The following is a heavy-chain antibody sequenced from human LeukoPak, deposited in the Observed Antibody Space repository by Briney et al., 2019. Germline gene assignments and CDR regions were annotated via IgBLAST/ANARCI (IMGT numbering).Heavy chain of an antibody. CDR3: AKGRYSGSYFFFDY. CDR2: VSGSGGST. V-gene: IGHV3-23*01. Sequence: GGSLRLSCAASGFTFSSYAMSWVRQAPGKGLEGVSTVSGSGGSTYYADSVKGRFTISRDNSKNTLYLQMNSLRAEDTAVYYCAKGRYSGSYFFFDYWGQGTLVTVSS. D-gene: IGHD1-26*01. CDR1: GFTFSSYA. J-gene: IGHJ4*02.